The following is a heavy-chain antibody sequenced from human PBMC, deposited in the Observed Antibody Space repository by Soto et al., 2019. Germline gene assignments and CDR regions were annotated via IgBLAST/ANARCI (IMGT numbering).Heavy chain of an antibody. J-gene: IGHJ6*02. Sequence: VASVKVSCKASGYTFTSYGISWVRQAPGQGLEWMGWISAYNGNTNYAQKLQGRVTMTTDTSTSTAYMELRSLRSDDTAVYYCARDGDTIFGVVNVSGMDVWGQGTTVTVSS. CDR2: ISAYNGNT. V-gene: IGHV1-18*04. CDR3: ARDGDTIFGVVNVSGMDV. D-gene: IGHD3-3*01. CDR1: GYTFTSYG.